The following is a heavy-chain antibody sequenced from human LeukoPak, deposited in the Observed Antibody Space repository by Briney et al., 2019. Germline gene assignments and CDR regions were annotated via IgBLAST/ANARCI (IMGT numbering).Heavy chain of an antibody. CDR1: GGSISSYY. J-gene: IGHJ4*02. CDR2: IYYSGSS. V-gene: IGHV4-59*08. CDR3: ARGPNFWSGYEFDY. D-gene: IGHD3-3*01. Sequence: SETLSLTCTVSGGSISSYYWSWIRQPAGKGLEWIGYIYYSGSSNYNPSLKSRVAILVDMSKNQFSLKLSSVTAADTAVYYCARGPNFWSGYEFDYWGQGTLVTVSS.